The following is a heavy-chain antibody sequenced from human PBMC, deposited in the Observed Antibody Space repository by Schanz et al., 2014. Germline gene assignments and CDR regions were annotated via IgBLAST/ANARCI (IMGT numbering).Heavy chain of an antibody. Sequence: QVYLVESGGDLVKPGGSLRLSCAASGFTFSDYYMAWIRQAPGKGLEWVSHISGSSIHKNYADSVKGRFSISRDNGETSVYLQMNSLRAEDTAVYYCARELLPPYYYYYMDVWGKGTTVTVSS. V-gene: IGHV3-11*06. D-gene: IGHD1-26*01. CDR2: ISGSSIHK. J-gene: IGHJ6*03. CDR3: ARELLPPYYYYYMDV. CDR1: GFTFSDYY.